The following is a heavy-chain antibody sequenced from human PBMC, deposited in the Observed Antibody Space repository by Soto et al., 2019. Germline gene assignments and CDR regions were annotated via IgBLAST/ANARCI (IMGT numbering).Heavy chain of an antibody. Sequence: SETLSLTCTVSGDSIGSGNKYWSWIRQAPGKGLEWIAYISYTGNTNYNPSLKSRVTISVDTSKNQFSLKLTSVTAADTAVYFCARIVVGVTADYWGQGTLVTVSS. D-gene: IGHD1-26*01. CDR2: ISYTGNT. J-gene: IGHJ4*02. CDR3: ARIVVGVTADY. V-gene: IGHV4-61*01. CDR1: GDSIGSGNKY.